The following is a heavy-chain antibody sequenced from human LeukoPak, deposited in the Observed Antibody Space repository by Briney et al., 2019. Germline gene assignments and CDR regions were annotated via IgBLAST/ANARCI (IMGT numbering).Heavy chain of an antibody. CDR3: ARDWDYYYGSGSYSGEVDY. CDR1: GFTFSSYA. Sequence: GGSLRLSCAASGFTFSSYAMSWVRQAPGKGLEWVAVISYDGSNKYYADSVKGRFTISRDNSKNTLYLQMNSLRAEDTAVYYCARDWDYYYGSGSYSGEVDYWGQGTLVTVSS. J-gene: IGHJ4*02. V-gene: IGHV3-30-3*01. CDR2: ISYDGSNK. D-gene: IGHD3-10*01.